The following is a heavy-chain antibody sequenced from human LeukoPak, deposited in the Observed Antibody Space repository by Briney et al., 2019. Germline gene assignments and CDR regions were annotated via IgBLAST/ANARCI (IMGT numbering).Heavy chain of an antibody. CDR2: ISLDERNR. D-gene: IGHD4-17*01. Sequence: GRSLRLSCAASGFTFTSYAMHWVRQAPGKGLEWVAVISLDERNRYYTDSVKGRFTISRDNSKNTMYLQMNSLRTEDTAVYYCARPHSDYGGIDYWGQGTLVTVSS. V-gene: IGHV3-30*04. CDR3: ARPHSDYGGIDY. J-gene: IGHJ4*02. CDR1: GFTFTSYA.